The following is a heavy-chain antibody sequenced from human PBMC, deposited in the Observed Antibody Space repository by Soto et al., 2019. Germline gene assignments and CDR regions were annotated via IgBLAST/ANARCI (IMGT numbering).Heavy chain of an antibody. CDR3: AREQWGFDS. CDR1: GGSITTNGHY. Sequence: QVQLQESGPELVKPSQTLSLTCSVSGGSITTNGHYWTWIRQHPGQGLEWIAYIYYTGNSSLNPSXXSRLSISVDTSKNQFSLELRSVTAADTAVYYCAREQWGFDSWGQGTLVTVSS. CDR2: IYYTGNS. V-gene: IGHV4-31*03. D-gene: IGHD6-19*01. J-gene: IGHJ4*02.